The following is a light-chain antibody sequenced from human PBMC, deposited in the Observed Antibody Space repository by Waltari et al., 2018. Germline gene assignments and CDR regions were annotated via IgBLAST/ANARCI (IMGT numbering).Light chain of an antibody. J-gene: IGKJ1*01. CDR3: QQRINWPLT. CDR2: DAS. Sequence: EIVLTQSPATLSLSPGESATLSCRTSQTVGTYLIWYQQKPGQAPRVLIYDASNRANGIPARFSGSGSGTDFTLTISSLEPEDFAVYYCQQRINWPLTFGQGTKVEI. CDR1: QTVGTY. V-gene: IGKV3-11*01.